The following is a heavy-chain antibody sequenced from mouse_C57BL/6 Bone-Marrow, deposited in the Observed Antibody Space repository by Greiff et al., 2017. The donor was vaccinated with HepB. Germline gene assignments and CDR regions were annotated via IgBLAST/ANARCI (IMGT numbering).Heavy chain of an antibody. CDR2: IHPNRGST. CDR3: ARGPFHYYGSGGFAY. CDR1: GYTFTSYW. V-gene: IGHV1-64*01. Sequence: VQLQQPGAELVKPGASVKLSCKASGYTFTSYWMHWVKQRPGQGLEWIGMIHPNRGSTNYNEKFKSKATLTVDKSSSTAYMQLSSLTSEDSAVYYCARGPFHYYGSGGFAYWGQGTLVTVSA. D-gene: IGHD1-1*01. J-gene: IGHJ3*01.